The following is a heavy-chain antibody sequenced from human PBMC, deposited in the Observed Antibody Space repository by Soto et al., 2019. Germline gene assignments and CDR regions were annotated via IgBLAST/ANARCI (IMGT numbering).Heavy chain of an antibody. CDR2: TYYNGDT. D-gene: IGHD6-19*01. CDR3: ARGPAYIDGWRTFDL. V-gene: IGHV4-61*08. Sequence: SETLSLTCTVSDDSFRGAEYYWSWIRQPLGKGPEWVGYTYYNGDTKYNPALRSRVTMSEDTSKNQFSLRLSSVTAADTAVYFCARGPAYIDGWRTFDLWGRGILVTVSS. CDR1: DDSFRGAEYY. J-gene: IGHJ4*02.